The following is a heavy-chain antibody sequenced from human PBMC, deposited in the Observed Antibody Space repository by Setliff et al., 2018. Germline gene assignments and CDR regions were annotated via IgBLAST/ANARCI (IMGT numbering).Heavy chain of an antibody. Sequence: ASVKVSCKASGYSFSNYDINWVRQATGQGLGWMGWMNPNTGNTGYAQKLQGRVSMTRSTSISTAYMELSSLGSEDTAVYYCALSLYYYNASGYYPFDYWGLGTLVTVSS. CDR2: MNPNTGNT. V-gene: IGHV1-8*01. D-gene: IGHD3-22*01. J-gene: IGHJ4*02. CDR3: ALSLYYYNASGYYPFDY. CDR1: GYSFSNYD.